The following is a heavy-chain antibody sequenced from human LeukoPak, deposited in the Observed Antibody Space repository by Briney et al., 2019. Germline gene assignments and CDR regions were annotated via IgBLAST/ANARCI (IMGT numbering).Heavy chain of an antibody. V-gene: IGHV3-48*02. CDR2: ITRDSGII. CDR3: ARDLDWAFDI. CDR1: RFTSSSYS. D-gene: IGHD3-9*01. J-gene: IGHJ3*02. Sequence: PGGSLRLSCAASRFTSSSYSMNWVRQAPGKGLEWVSYITRDSGIISHADSVKGRFTISRDNAKNSLYLQMNSLTDEDTALYYCARDLDWAFDIWGQGTMVTVSS.